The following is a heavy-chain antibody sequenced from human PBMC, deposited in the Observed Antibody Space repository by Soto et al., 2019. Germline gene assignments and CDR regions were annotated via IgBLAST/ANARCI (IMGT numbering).Heavy chain of an antibody. CDR3: ARAPNREDAFDI. V-gene: IGHV4-31*03. CDR1: GGSISSGGYY. Sequence: QVQLQESGPGLVKPSQTLSLTCTVSGGSISSGGYYWSWIRQHPGKGLEWIRYIYYSGSTYDNPTLKSRVTISVDTSKNQFSLKLSSVTAADTAVYYCARAPNREDAFDIWGQGTMVTVSS. J-gene: IGHJ3*02. CDR2: IYYSGST.